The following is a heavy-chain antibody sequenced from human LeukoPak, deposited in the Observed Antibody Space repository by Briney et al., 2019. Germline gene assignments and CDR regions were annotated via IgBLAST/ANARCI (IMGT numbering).Heavy chain of an antibody. CDR1: GYTFTRYG. CDR2: ISAYNGNT. Sequence: ASVKVSCKASGYTFTRYGISWVRQAPGQGLEWMGWISAYNGNTNYAQKLQGRVTMTTDTSTSTAYMELRSLRSDDTAVYYCAREFAYCSSTSCYAGFDYWGQGTLVTVSS. D-gene: IGHD2-2*01. CDR3: AREFAYCSSTSCYAGFDY. V-gene: IGHV1-18*04. J-gene: IGHJ4*02.